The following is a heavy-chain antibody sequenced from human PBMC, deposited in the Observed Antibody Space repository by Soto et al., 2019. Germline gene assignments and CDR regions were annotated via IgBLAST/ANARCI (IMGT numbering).Heavy chain of an antibody. CDR1: GFTFSSYA. Sequence: GRSLRLSCTASGFTFSSYAMTWVRQAPGKGLEWVSAVTTGGGNTYYADSVKGRFTISRDNSKDTLYLQMHSLRAEDTALYYCAYGSGSSYLDYFDCWGQGTLVTVSS. J-gene: IGHJ4*02. CDR2: VTTGGGNT. V-gene: IGHV3-23*01. CDR3: AYGSGSSYLDYFDC. D-gene: IGHD3-10*01.